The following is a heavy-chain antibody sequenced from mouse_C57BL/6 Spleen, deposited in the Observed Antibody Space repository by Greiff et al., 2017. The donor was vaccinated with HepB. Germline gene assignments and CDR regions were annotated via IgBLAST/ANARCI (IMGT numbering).Heavy chain of an antibody. Sequence: DVHLVESGGDLVKPGGSLKLSCAASGFTFSSYAMSWVRQTPEKRLEWVATISDGGSYTYYPDNVKGRFTISRDNAKNNLYLQMSHLKSEDTAMYYCARRDGTNYEDYFDYWGQGTTLTVSS. V-gene: IGHV5-4*01. CDR1: GFTFSSYA. CDR3: ARRDGTNYEDYFDY. CDR2: ISDGGSYT. J-gene: IGHJ2*01. D-gene: IGHD1-1*01.